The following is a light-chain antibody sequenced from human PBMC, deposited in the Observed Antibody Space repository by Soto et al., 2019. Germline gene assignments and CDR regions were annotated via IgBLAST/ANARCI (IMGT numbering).Light chain of an antibody. CDR2: LNN. CDR1: SSNIGAGYD. J-gene: IGLJ3*02. V-gene: IGLV1-40*01. Sequence: QSVLTQTPSVSGAPGQRVTNSCTGNSSNIGAGYDVHWYQQLPGTAPKVLIYLNNNRPSGVPDRFSGSASATSASLAITGLQPEDEADYYCQSYDRSLGAWVFGGGTKLTVL. CDR3: QSYDRSLGAWV.